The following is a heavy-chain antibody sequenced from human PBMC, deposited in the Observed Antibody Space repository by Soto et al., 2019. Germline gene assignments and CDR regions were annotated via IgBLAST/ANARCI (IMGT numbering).Heavy chain of an antibody. CDR3: ARDVGVQELDY. Sequence: PGGSLRLSCAASGFTFSNDWMSWVRQAPGKGLEWVGRIKSKTDGGTTDYAAPVKGRFTISRDDSKNSLFLQIDGLRVEDTAVYYCARDVGVQELDYWGQGTLVTVSS. J-gene: IGHJ4*02. CDR1: GFTFSNDW. CDR2: IKSKTDGGTT. D-gene: IGHD6-6*01. V-gene: IGHV3-15*01.